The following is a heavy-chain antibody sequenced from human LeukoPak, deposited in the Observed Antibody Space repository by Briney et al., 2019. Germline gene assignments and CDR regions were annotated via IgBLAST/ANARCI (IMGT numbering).Heavy chain of an antibody. J-gene: IGHJ4*02. CDR2: IYYSGST. CDR3: ARSRSSVDYTFEY. D-gene: IGHD4-11*01. Sequence: SETLSLTCTVSGGSINSYYWSWIRQPPGKGLEWIGYIYYSGSTNYNPSLKSRVTISVDTSKNQLSLKLSSVTAADTAVYYCARSRSSVDYTFEYWGQGTLVTVSS. V-gene: IGHV4-59*08. CDR1: GGSINSYY.